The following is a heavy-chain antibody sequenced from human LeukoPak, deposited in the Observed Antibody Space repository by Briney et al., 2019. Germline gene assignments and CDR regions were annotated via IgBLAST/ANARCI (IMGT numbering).Heavy chain of an antibody. V-gene: IGHV5-51*01. CDR3: ARHRGVWGSLYYFDY. D-gene: IGHD3-16*01. CDR2: IYPGDSDT. Sequence: PGESLKISCEGSGYTFNTYWIGWVRQMPGKGLEWMGIIYPGDSDTRYSPSFQGQVTISADKSISTAFLQWSGLKASDTAMYYCARHRGVWGSLYYFDYWGQGTLVTVSS. CDR1: GYTFNTYW. J-gene: IGHJ4*02.